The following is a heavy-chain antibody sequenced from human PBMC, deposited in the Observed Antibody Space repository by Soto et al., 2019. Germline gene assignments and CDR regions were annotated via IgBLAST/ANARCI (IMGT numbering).Heavy chain of an antibody. CDR2: IIHIFGTA. D-gene: IGHD3-22*01. Sequence: QVQLVQSGAEVRKPGSSVKVSCKASGGTFSRHAISWVRQAPGQGLEWMGGIIHIFGTANHAQKFQGRVKIIADKARSTVYMEWSSLRSEDTAMYYCARGWGYDSNDYYYAYWGQGTLVIVSS. J-gene: IGHJ4*02. V-gene: IGHV1-69*06. CDR1: GGTFSRHA. CDR3: ARGWGYDSNDYYYAY.